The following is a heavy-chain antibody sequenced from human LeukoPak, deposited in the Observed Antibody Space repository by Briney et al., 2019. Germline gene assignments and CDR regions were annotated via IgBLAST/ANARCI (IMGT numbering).Heavy chain of an antibody. J-gene: IGHJ3*02. Sequence: PGVSLRLSCAASGFTFSTSEMNWVPQAPGKGLAWISYFSSRGRTIFYADSVKGRFIISRDNAKNSLYLQMNSLRAEDTAVYYCARDSGGHNYALDGFDIWGQGTMVTVSS. CDR1: GFTFSTSE. D-gene: IGHD5-24*01. CDR2: FSSRGRTI. CDR3: ARDSGGHNYALDGFDI. V-gene: IGHV3-48*03.